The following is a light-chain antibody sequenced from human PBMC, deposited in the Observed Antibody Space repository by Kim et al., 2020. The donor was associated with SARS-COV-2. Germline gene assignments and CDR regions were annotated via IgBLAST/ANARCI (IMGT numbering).Light chain of an antibody. V-gene: IGKV1-17*01. CDR1: QGVTNH. Sequence: IRMTQSPSFLSASIGDRVTITCRASQGVTNHLVWYQHRPGKAPERLIFAATNLQSGVPSRFSGSGSGTDFTLTISSLQPEDFATYYCLQHSACPHTFGQGTKVDIK. CDR3: LQHSACPHT. J-gene: IGKJ2*01. CDR2: AAT.